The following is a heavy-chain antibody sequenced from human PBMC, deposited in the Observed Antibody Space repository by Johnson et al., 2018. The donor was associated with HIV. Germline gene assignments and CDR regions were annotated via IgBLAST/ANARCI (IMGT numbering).Heavy chain of an antibody. CDR1: GFTFSSYA. Sequence: VQLVESGGGLVQPGGSLRLSCAASGFTFSSYAMHWVRQAPGKGLEYVSAISSNGGSTYYANSVKGRLTDSRDNSKNTLYLHMGLLRADDMAVDYCARTYYYDSSGYYSAFDIWGQGPMVTVSS. V-gene: IGHV3-64*01. CDR2: ISSNGGST. CDR3: ARTYYYDSSGYYSAFDI. D-gene: IGHD3-22*01. J-gene: IGHJ3*02.